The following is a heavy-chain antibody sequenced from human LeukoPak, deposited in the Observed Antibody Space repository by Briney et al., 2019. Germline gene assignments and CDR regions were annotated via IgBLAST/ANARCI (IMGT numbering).Heavy chain of an antibody. V-gene: IGHV3-23*01. CDR3: TRYNVGFES. D-gene: IGHD1-1*01. J-gene: IGHJ4*02. CDR1: RFTFSSYD. Sequence: PGGSLRLSCAASRFTFSSYDMSWVRQAPGKGLEWVSAISGSGGSTYYADSVKGRFTISRDNSKNTLYLQMNSLKTEDTAVYYCTRYNVGFESWGQGTLVTVSS. CDR2: ISGSGGST.